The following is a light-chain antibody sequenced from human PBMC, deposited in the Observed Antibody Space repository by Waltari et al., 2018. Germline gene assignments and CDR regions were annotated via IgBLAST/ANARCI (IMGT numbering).Light chain of an antibody. V-gene: IGKV3-15*01. CDR1: QSVSSN. J-gene: IGKJ1*01. Sequence: EIVMTQSPATLSVSPGERATLSCRASQSVSSNLAWYQQKPGQAPRLLIYGASTRATGIPARFSGSGSGTEFTLTISSLQSEDFAVYYCQQYNNWPHTCGQGTKVEIK. CDR3: QQYNNWPHT. CDR2: GAS.